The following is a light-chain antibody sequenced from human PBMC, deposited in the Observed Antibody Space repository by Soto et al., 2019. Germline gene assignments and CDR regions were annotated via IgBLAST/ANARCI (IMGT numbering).Light chain of an antibody. V-gene: IGKV3-15*01. CDR2: RAS. J-gene: IGKJ1*01. CDR3: QHYNNWPPWT. CDR1: QSISSN. Sequence: DIVMTQSPATLSVSPGERATLSCRASQSISSNLAWYQQKPGQAPSRLIYRASTRATGIPARFSGSGSGTDFTLTISSLQAEDFSIYYCQHYNNWPPWTFGQGTKVEIK.